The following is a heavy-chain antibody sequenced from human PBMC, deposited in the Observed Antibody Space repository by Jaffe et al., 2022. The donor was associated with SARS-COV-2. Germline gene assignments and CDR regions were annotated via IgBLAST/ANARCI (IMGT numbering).Heavy chain of an antibody. CDR1: GFTFSSYS. CDR2: ISSSSSYI. CDR3: ARLAAAVFIAFDI. Sequence: EVQLVESGGGLVKPGGSLRLSCAASGFTFSSYSMNWVRQAPGKGLEWVSSISSSSSYIYYADSVKGRFTISRDNAKNSLYLQMNSLRAEDTAVYYCARLAAAVFIAFDIWGQGTMVTVSS. J-gene: IGHJ3*02. V-gene: IGHV3-21*01. D-gene: IGHD6-13*01.